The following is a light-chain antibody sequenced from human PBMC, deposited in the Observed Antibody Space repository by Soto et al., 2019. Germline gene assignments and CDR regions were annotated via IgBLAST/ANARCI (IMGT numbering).Light chain of an antibody. V-gene: IGKV1-5*01. CDR3: QQYNTYPFT. CDR1: HSISNW. CDR2: DAS. J-gene: IGKJ3*01. Sequence: DIQMTPSPSTLSASVGDRVTITCRASHSISNWLAWYQQKPGKAPKLLIYDASNLERGVPARFSGSGTGKEFALTSSSLQPDDFATYYRQQYNTYPFTFAPGTKVDI.